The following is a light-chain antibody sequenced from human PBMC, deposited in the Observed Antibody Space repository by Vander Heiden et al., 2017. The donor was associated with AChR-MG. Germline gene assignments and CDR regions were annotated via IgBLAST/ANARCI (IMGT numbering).Light chain of an antibody. CDR3: HQYNNWPPWT. CDR2: GAS. Sequence: EMVMTQSPATLSVSPGERATLSCRASQSVGSDLAWYQHRPGQAPRLLIYGASTRATGIPARFSGSGSGTEFTLTISSLQSEDFAVYYCHQYNNWPPWTFGQRTKVEIK. V-gene: IGKV3-15*01. CDR1: QSVGSD. J-gene: IGKJ1*01.